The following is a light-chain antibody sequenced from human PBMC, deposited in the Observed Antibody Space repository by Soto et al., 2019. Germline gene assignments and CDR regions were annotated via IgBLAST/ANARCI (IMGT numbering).Light chain of an antibody. CDR3: QQRSNWPPT. J-gene: IGKJ5*01. CDR2: DVS. CDR1: QSVSSY. V-gene: IGKV3-11*01. Sequence: EIVLTQSPATLSFSPGERATLSCRASQSVSSYLAWYRQRPGQAPRLLIYDVSNRATGIPARFSGSGSGTDFTLTISSLEPEDFAVYYCQQRSNWPPTFGQGTRLEIK.